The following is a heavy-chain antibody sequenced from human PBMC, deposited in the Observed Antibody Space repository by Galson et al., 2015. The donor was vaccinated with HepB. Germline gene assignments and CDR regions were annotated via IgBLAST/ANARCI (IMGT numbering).Heavy chain of an antibody. CDR1: GYTFTGYA. D-gene: IGHD4-23*01. CDR2: INAGNGNT. J-gene: IGHJ5*02. Sequence: SCKASGYTFTGYAMHWVRQAPGQRLEWMGWINAGNGNTKYSQKFQGRVTITRDTSASTAYMELSSLRSEDTAVYYCATTVVTRGQYWFDPWGQGTLVTVSS. CDR3: ATTVVTRGQYWFDP. V-gene: IGHV1-3*01.